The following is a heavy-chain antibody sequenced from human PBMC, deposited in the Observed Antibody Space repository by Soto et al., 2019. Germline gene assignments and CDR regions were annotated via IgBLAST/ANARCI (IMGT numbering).Heavy chain of an antibody. D-gene: IGHD3-10*01. CDR2: FNPILDMS. J-gene: IGHJ4*02. CDR1: GDTFNFYT. CDR3: ATSYGSGSRPFDY. V-gene: IGHV1-69*02. Sequence: QVHLVQSGAEVKKTGSSVKVSCKASGDTFNFYTINGLRQAPGQGLEWMGRFNPILDMSTYAHKFQGRVTVIADKSTSTAHMQLSSLRSDDTATYYCATSYGSGSRPFDYWGQGTLVTVSS.